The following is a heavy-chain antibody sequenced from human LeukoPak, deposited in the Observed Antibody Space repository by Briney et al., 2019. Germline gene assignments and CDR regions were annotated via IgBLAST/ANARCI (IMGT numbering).Heavy chain of an antibody. D-gene: IGHD3-16*01. V-gene: IGHV4-59*01. CDR1: RGSISSYY. CDR3: ARSMITFGGVPPFDY. CDR2: IYYSGST. Sequence: PSETLSLTCTVSRGSISSYYWSWIRQPPGKGLEWIGYIYYSGSTNYNPSLKSRVTISVDTSKNQFSLKLSSVAAADTAVYYCARSMITFGGVPPFDYWGQGTLVTVSS. J-gene: IGHJ4*02.